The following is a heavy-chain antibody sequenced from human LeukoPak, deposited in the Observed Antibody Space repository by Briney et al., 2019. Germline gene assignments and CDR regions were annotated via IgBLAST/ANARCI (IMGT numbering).Heavy chain of an antibody. V-gene: IGHV1-18*01. D-gene: IGHD6-13*01. CDR2: ISANNGNT. CDR1: GYTLTSYG. CDR3: ARGSVVIAAAIDY. Sequence: GASVKVSCKASGYTLTSYGISWVRQAPGQGLEWMGWISANNGNTNHARKFQGRVTMTTDTSTSTAYMELRSLRSDDTAMYYCARGSVVIAAAIDYWGQGTLVTVSS. J-gene: IGHJ4*02.